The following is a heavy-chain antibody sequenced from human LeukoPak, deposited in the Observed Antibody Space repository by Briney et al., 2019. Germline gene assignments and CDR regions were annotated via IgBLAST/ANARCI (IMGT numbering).Heavy chain of an antibody. J-gene: IGHJ4*02. D-gene: IGHD7-27*01. V-gene: IGHV1-8*01. Sequence: ASVKVSCKASGYTFTSYHIDWVRQAPGQGPEWMGWMNAKSGHTGYAQNLEGRVTMTRDTSTNTAYMELRGLRSEDTAVYYCALHQLTGANLLDYWGQGTLVTVSS. CDR1: GYTFTSYH. CDR2: MNAKSGHT. CDR3: ALHQLTGANLLDY.